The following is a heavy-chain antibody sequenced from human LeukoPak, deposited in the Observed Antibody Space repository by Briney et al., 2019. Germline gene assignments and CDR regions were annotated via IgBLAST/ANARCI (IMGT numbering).Heavy chain of an antibody. CDR1: GYTFTGYY. J-gene: IGHJ4*02. V-gene: IGHV1-2*02. Sequence: ASVKVSCKASGYTFTGYYMHWVRQAPGQGLEWMGWINPNSDGTNYAQKFQGRVTMTRDTSISTAYMELSRLRSDDTAVYYCARDLQQSLYYYDSSGYYYYFDYWGQGTLVTVSS. CDR2: INPNSDGT. CDR3: ARDLQQSLYYYDSSGYYYYFDY. D-gene: IGHD3-22*01.